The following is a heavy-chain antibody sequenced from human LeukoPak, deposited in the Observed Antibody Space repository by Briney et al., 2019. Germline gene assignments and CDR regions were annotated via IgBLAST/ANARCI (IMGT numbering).Heavy chain of an antibody. J-gene: IGHJ4*02. D-gene: IGHD6-13*01. CDR1: GFTFDDYA. CDR2: ISGSGGTT. CDR3: AKSGTIAAAGYYFDY. Sequence: GRSLRLSCAASGFTFDDYAMHWVRQAPGKGLEWVSGISGSGGTTYYADSVKGRFTISRDNSKNTLYLQMNSLRADDTAVYYCAKSGTIAAAGYYFDYWGQGTLVTVSS. V-gene: IGHV3-23*01.